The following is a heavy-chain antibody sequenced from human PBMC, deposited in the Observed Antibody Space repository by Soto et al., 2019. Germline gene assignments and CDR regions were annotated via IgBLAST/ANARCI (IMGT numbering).Heavy chain of an antibody. CDR3: ARHSLGYCSGGSCYSGWFDP. V-gene: IGHV5-10-1*01. Sequence: ESLKISCNGSGYSFTSYWISWVRQMPGKGLEWMGRIDPSDSYTNYSPSFQGHVTISADKSISTAYLQWSSLKASDTAMYYCARHSLGYCSGGSCYSGWFDPWGQGTLVTVSS. CDR2: IDPSDSYT. CDR1: GYSFTSYW. D-gene: IGHD2-15*01. J-gene: IGHJ5*02.